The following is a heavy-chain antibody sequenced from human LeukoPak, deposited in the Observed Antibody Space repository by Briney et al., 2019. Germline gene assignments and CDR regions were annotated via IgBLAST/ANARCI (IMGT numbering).Heavy chain of an antibody. CDR2: IYWDGDR. CDR1: GFAVSTRGVG. V-gene: IGHV2-5*02. J-gene: IGHJ4*02. CDR3: AHRLVGDGSGYFTNYYFDY. Sequence: ESGPTLVKPPQTVTLSCTFSGFAVSTRGVGVGWIRQPPGKALEWLALIYWDGDRHYNPSLKSRLSITKDTSKNQVVLTMTNMNPVDTATYFCAHRLVGDGSGYFTNYYFDYWGQGTLVTVSS. D-gene: IGHD3-22*01.